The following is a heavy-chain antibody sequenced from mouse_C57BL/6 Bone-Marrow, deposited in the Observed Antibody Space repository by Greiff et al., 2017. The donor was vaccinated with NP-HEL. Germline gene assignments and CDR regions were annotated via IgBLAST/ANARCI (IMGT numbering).Heavy chain of an antibody. CDR2: IYPGDGDT. CDR1: GYAFSSSW. CDR3: ARWNLTDYAMDY. V-gene: IGHV1-82*01. J-gene: IGHJ4*01. Sequence: VQLQQSGPELVKPGASVKISCKASGYAFSSSWMNWVKQRPGKGLEWIGRIYPGDGDTNYNGKFKGKATLTADKSSSTAYMQLSSLTSEDSAVYFCARWNLTDYAMDYWGQGTSVTVSS. D-gene: IGHD1-1*01.